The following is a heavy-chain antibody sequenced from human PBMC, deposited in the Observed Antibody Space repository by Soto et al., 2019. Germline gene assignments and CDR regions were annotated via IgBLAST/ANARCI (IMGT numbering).Heavy chain of an antibody. CDR2: IYPGDSDT. CDR1: GYSVSSYW. Sequence: GESLKISCKGSGYSVSSYWSGWVRQMPGKGLEWMGIIYPGDSDTRYSPSFQGQVTISADKSISTAYLQWSSLKASDTAMYYCARTSAAGKYYYGMDVWGQGTTVTVS. CDR3: ARTSAAGKYYYGMDV. D-gene: IGHD6-13*01. J-gene: IGHJ6*02. V-gene: IGHV5-51*01.